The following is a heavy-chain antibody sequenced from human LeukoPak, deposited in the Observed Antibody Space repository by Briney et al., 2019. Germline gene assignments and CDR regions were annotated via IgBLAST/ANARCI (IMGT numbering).Heavy chain of an antibody. V-gene: IGHV3-21*04. D-gene: IGHD3-10*01. CDR1: GFTFRNYG. CDR3: AKSRGSGSKMARGVNFDY. CDR2: ISGSSSYI. J-gene: IGHJ4*02. Sequence: PGGSLRLSCVAAGFTFRNYGMIWVRQAPGKGLKRVSSISGSSSYIYYADSVKGRFTISRDNAKNSLYLQMNSLRAEDTAVYYCAKSRGSGSKMARGVNFDYWGQGTLVTVSS.